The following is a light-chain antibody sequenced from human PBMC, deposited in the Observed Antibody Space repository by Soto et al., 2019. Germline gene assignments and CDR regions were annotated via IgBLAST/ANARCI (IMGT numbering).Light chain of an antibody. CDR2: EVS. Sequence: QSVLTQPPSASGSPGQSVTISCTGTSSDVGSYNYVSWYQQHPGKAPKLMIYEVSKRPSGVPDRFSGSKSGNTASLTVSGLQAEDEADYYCSSYAGSNNFVFGTG. V-gene: IGLV2-8*01. CDR1: SSDVGSYNY. J-gene: IGLJ1*01. CDR3: SSYAGSNNFV.